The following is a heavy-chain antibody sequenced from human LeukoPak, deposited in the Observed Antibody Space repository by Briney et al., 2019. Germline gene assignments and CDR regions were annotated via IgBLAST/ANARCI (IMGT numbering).Heavy chain of an antibody. Sequence: ASVKVSCKASRYTFTGYYMLWVRQAPGHELEWMGWINPNSGGTNHAQKFQGRVTMTRDTSISTAYMELSRLRSDDTAVYYCARDQTGYDFWSGYYKYYFDYWGQGTLVTVSS. D-gene: IGHD3-3*01. CDR2: INPNSGGT. CDR1: RYTFTGYY. J-gene: IGHJ4*02. V-gene: IGHV1-2*02. CDR3: ARDQTGYDFWSGYYKYYFDY.